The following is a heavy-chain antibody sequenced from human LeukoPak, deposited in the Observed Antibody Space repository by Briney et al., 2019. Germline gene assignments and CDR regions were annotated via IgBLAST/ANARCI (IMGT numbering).Heavy chain of an antibody. J-gene: IGHJ4*02. CDR2: IYYSGNT. Sequence: SETLSLTCTVSGVSISSSNSYWGWIRQPPGKGLEWIGSIYYSGNTYYNASLKSQVSISIDTSKNQFSLKLSSVTAADTAVYYCARDYGYSYGYCYFDYWGQGTLVTVSS. CDR3: ARDYGYSYGYCYFDY. V-gene: IGHV4-39*07. D-gene: IGHD5-18*01. CDR1: GVSISSSNSY.